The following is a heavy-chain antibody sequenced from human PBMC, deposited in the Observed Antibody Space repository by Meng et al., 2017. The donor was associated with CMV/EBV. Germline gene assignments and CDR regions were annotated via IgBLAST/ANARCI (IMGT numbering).Heavy chain of an antibody. D-gene: IGHD2-15*01. J-gene: IGHJ6*02. CDR3: ARGRILDIVVVVAAKGDGMDV. CDR1: GASFSGYY. CDR2: IKHSGST. Sequence: SETLSLTCAVYGASFSGYYWSWIRQPPGKGLEWIGEIKHSGSTNYNPSLKSRVTISVATSTNQLSLKLSSVTAADTAVYYCARGRILDIVVVVAAKGDGMDVWGQGTTVTVSS. V-gene: IGHV4-34*01.